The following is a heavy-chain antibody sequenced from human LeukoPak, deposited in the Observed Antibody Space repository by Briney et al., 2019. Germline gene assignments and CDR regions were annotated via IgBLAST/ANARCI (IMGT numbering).Heavy chain of an antibody. CDR3: ARGRPITMVRGVIGPFDI. Sequence: ASVKVSCKASGYTFTGYYMHWVRQAPGQGLEWMGWINPNSGGTNYAQKFQGRVTMTRDTSISTAYMELSRLRSDDTAVYYCARGRPITMVRGVIGPFDIWGQGTMVTVSS. D-gene: IGHD3-10*01. CDR1: GYTFTGYY. J-gene: IGHJ3*02. CDR2: INPNSGGT. V-gene: IGHV1-2*02.